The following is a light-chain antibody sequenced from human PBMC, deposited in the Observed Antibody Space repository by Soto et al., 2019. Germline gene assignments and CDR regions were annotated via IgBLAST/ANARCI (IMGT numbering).Light chain of an antibody. CDR3: HPYDTVPYD. J-gene: IGKJ3*01. CDR2: DAS. V-gene: IGKV1-33*01. Sequence: DIQLTQSPSSLSASVGDRVTITCQASHDINTYLHWYQQKLGKAPKLLIYDASNLETRVPSRFSGSGSGTEFTFTLTSLQPEDIAPYYCHPYDTVPYDFGPWTKVAL. CDR1: HDINTY.